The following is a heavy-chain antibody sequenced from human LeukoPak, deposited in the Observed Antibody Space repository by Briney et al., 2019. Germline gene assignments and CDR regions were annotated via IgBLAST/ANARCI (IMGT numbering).Heavy chain of an antibody. CDR1: GFTFSSYA. J-gene: IGHJ6*03. Sequence: PGGSLRLSCAASGFTFSSYAMSWVRQAPGKRLEWVSAISGSGGSTYYADSVKGRFTISRDNSKNTLYLQMNSLRAEDTAVYYCAKHLGYCSSTSSCNYYYYYMDVWGKGTTVTVSS. D-gene: IGHD2-2*01. CDR2: ISGSGGST. CDR3: AKHLGYCSSTSSCNYYYYYMDV. V-gene: IGHV3-23*01.